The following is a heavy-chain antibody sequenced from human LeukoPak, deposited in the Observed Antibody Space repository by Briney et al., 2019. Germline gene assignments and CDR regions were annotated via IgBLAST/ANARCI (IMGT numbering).Heavy chain of an antibody. CDR2: IYYSGST. V-gene: IGHV4-59*08. CDR3: ARHSRDFWSGYYYWFDP. Sequence: PSETLSLTCTVSGGSMSSYYWSWIRQPPGKGLEWIGYIYYSGSTNYNPSLKSRVTISVDTSKNQFSLKLSSVTAADTAVYYCARHSRDFWSGYYYWFDPWGQGTLVTVSS. D-gene: IGHD3-3*01. CDR1: GGSMSSYY. J-gene: IGHJ5*02.